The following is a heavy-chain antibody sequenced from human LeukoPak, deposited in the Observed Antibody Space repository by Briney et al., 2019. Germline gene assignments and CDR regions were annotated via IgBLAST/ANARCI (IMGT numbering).Heavy chain of an antibody. J-gene: IGHJ4*02. V-gene: IGHV3-23*01. CDR1: GFTFSSYA. CDR2: ISGTSGST. D-gene: IGHD2-2*01. Sequence: PGGSLRLSCAASGFTFSSYAMSWVRQAPGKGLDWGSTISGTSGSTYYADSVKGGFTISRDNSKKTLYLQMNSLRAEDTAVSYCANLFTSGPCSGTTCFNHWGQGTLVTVSS. CDR3: ANLFTSGPCSGTTCFNH.